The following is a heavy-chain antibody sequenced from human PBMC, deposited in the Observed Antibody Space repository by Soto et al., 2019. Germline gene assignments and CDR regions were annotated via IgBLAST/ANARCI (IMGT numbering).Heavy chain of an antibody. CDR3: ARDFNRDSSPPGPFDY. CDR1: GGSFSSGGYS. V-gene: IGHV4-30-2*01. CDR2: IYHSGST. Sequence: SETLSLSCALSGGSFSSGGYSWGWIRQPPGKGLEWIGYIYHSGSTYYNPSLKSRVTISVDRSKNQFSLKLSSVTGADTAAYYCARDFNRDSSPPGPFDYGVLGTRVTVSS. D-gene: IGHD6-13*01. J-gene: IGHJ4*02.